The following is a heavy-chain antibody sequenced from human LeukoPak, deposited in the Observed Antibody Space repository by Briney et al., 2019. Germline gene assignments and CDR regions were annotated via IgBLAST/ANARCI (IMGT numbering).Heavy chain of an antibody. CDR2: IKQDGSEK. V-gene: IGHV3-7*01. CDR3: ARGGNAGIPYRSRMAPTYDY. Sequence: GGSLRLSCAASGFTFSSYWMSWVRQAPGKGLEWVANIKQDGSEKYYVDSVKGRFTISRDNAKNSLYLQMNSLRAEDTAVCYCARGGNAGIPYRSRMAPTYDYWGQGTLVTVSS. CDR1: GFTFSSYW. D-gene: IGHD6-13*01. J-gene: IGHJ4*02.